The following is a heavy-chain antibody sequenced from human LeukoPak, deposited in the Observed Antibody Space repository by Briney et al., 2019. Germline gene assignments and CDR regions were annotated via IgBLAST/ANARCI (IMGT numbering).Heavy chain of an antibody. Sequence: GGSLRLSCAASGFTFSSYAMHWVRQAPGKGLEWVAVISYDGSNKYYADSVKGRFTISRDNSKNTLYLQMNSLRAEDTAVYYCARGQVLRFLEWLYYFDYWGQGTLVTVSS. D-gene: IGHD3-3*01. J-gene: IGHJ4*02. CDR2: ISYDGSNK. CDR1: GFTFSSYA. CDR3: ARGQVLRFLEWLYYFDY. V-gene: IGHV3-30-3*01.